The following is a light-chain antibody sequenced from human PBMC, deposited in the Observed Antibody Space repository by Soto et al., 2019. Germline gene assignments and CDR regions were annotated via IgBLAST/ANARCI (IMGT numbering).Light chain of an antibody. Sequence: QSALTQPASVSGSPGQSITISCTGTSSDVGSHNLVSWYQQHPGQAPKLMIYEVSKRPLGVSARFSASKSGNTASLTISGLQAEDESDYYCCPYGGSTAVFGGGTKLTVL. CDR2: EVS. J-gene: IGLJ7*01. V-gene: IGLV2-23*02. CDR1: SSDVGSHNL. CDR3: CPYGGSTAV.